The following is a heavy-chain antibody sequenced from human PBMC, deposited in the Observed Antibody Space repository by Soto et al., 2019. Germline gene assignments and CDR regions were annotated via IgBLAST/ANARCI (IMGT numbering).Heavy chain of an antibody. J-gene: IGHJ4*02. V-gene: IGHV4-39*01. CDR2: IYYNGNA. CDR1: GGSISSSSYY. Sequence: QLQLQESGPGLVKPSETLSLTCTVSGGSISSSSYYWDWIRQPPGRGLEWIGSIYYNGNAYPNPSLQSRVTISVDTSKNQLSLKLSSVTAADTAVYYCARRIEHIGHFHYFDYWGQGTLVTVSS. CDR3: ARRIEHIGHFHYFDY. D-gene: IGHD2-21*01.